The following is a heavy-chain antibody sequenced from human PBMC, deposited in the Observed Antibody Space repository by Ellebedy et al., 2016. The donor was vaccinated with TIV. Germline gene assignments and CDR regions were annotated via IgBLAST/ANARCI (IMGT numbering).Heavy chain of an antibody. CDR3: ARGYYDGTGHFNTV. V-gene: IGHV1-8*02. D-gene: IGHD2-8*02. J-gene: IGHJ4*02. CDR2: MNPHSGYT. Sequence: ASVKVSXXASGYTFCSYGISWVRQAPGQGPEWVGWMNPHSGYTGYAQRFQGRVSMTRNTSTSTAYMTLSSLKSENTAVYYCARGYYDGTGHFNTVWGQGTPVTVSS. CDR1: GYTFCSYG.